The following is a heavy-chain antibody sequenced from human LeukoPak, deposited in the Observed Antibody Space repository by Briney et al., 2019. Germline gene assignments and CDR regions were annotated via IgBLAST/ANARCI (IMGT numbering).Heavy chain of an antibody. Sequence: GGSLRLSCAASGFTFISYTMHWVRQAPGKGLEWVALTSSDGDKYFAGSVQGRFTISRDNSRNTVYLQLGSLRPDDTAVYYCARERGIRALYFDNWGQGTLVTVSS. CDR2: TSSDGDK. D-gene: IGHD3-16*01. V-gene: IGHV3-30*04. CDR1: GFTFISYT. J-gene: IGHJ4*02. CDR3: ARERGIRALYFDN.